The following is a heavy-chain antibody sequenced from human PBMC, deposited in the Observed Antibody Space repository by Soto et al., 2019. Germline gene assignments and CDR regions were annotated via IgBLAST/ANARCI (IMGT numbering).Heavy chain of an antibody. J-gene: IGHJ5*02. CDR1: GDSLSLYY. CDR2: IYSTGSS. D-gene: IGHD1-26*01. Sequence: SETLSLTCTVSGDSLSLYYWSWIRLSPGKGLEWIGYIYSTGSSNQNPSLRDRVAVSAVASKNQFYLTLSSMTAADTAVYYCARGERKVNWRPYFDTWGQGIQVTVSS. V-gene: IGHV4-59*01. CDR3: ARGERKVNWRPYFDT.